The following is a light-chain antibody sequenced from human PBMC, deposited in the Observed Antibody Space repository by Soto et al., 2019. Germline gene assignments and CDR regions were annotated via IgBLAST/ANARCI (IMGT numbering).Light chain of an antibody. CDR2: DAY. Sequence: DIRVTQSPSSLSASVGDRVTIACQASQDIDTHLNWYQQKPGKPTKLLIYDAYGLDTGVPPRFSGSGSGTHFTLTISRLEPEDIARYYCQQYDDLPLTFGGGTKVEIK. CDR1: QDIDTH. CDR3: QQYDDLPLT. V-gene: IGKV1-33*01. J-gene: IGKJ4*01.